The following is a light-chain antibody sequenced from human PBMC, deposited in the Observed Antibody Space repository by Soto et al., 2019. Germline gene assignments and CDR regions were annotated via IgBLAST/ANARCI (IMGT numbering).Light chain of an antibody. CDR1: QSISSY. CDR3: QHRINWPLT. Sequence: EIVLTQSPATLSLSPGERATLYCRASQSISSYLAWYQQRPGQAPRLLIYDASNRATGTPARFSGSGSGTDFTLTISSLEPEDFAVYYGQHRINWPLTFGGGTKVDIK. J-gene: IGKJ4*01. CDR2: DAS. V-gene: IGKV3-11*01.